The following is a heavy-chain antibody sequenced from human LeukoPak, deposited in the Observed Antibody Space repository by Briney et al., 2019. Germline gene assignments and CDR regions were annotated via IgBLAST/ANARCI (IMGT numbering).Heavy chain of an antibody. J-gene: IGHJ4*02. CDR3: AIHHPDYYDFWSGYLTPFDY. CDR1: GYSFTTYA. Sequence: ASVKVSCKASGYSFTTYAINWVRQAPGQGLEWVGWINTNTGTPTYARGFTGRFVFFLDTSVSTAHLQISSLKAEDTAVYYCAIHHPDYYDFWSGYLTPFDYWGQGTLVTVSS. V-gene: IGHV7-4-1*02. CDR2: INTNTGTP. D-gene: IGHD3-3*01.